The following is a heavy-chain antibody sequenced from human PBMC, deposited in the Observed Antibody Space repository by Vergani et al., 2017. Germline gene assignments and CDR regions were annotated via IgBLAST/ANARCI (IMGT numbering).Heavy chain of an antibody. CDR2: IIPIFGTA. D-gene: IGHD3-9*01. Sequence: QVQLVQSGAEVKKPGSSVKVSCKASGGTFSSYAISWVRQAPGQGLEWLGGIIPIFGTANYAQKFQGRVTISADESTSTAYMELSSLRSEDTAVYYCARAPHRRYYDILTGYSAYYYGMDVWGQGTTVTVSS. CDR1: GGTFSSYA. CDR3: ARAPHRRYYDILTGYSAYYYGMDV. V-gene: IGHV1-69*01. J-gene: IGHJ6*02.